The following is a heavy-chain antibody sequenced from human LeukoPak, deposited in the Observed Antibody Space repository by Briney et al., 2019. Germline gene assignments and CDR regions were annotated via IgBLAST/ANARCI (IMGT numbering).Heavy chain of an antibody. CDR1: GFTLSDYY. V-gene: IGHV3-11*03. CDR3: ASRSSGWPPPGYYYGMDV. J-gene: IGHJ6*04. CDR2: ISSSSSYT. D-gene: IGHD6-19*01. Sequence: GGSLRLSCAASGFTLSDYYMSWIRQAPGKGLEWVSYISSSSSYTNYADSVKGRFTISRDNAKNSLYLQMNSLRAEDTAVYYCASRSSGWPPPGYYYGMDVWGKGTTVTVSS.